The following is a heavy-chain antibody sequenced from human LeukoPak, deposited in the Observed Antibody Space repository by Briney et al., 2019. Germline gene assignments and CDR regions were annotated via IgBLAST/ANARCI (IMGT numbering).Heavy chain of an antibody. CDR1: GFTFSTYG. CDR3: AKGVVTATPDAFDI. Sequence: GGSLRLSCAAPGFTFSTYGMHWVRQAPGKGLEWVSIISYDGSNRYYADSVKGRFTISRDNSKNTLYLQMNSLRAEDTAVYYCAKGVVTATPDAFDIWGQGTMVTVSS. V-gene: IGHV3-30*18. J-gene: IGHJ3*02. D-gene: IGHD2-21*02. CDR2: ISYDGSNR.